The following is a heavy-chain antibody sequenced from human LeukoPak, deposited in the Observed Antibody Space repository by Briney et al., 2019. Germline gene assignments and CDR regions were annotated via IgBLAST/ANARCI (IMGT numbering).Heavy chain of an antibody. CDR1: GGSISSYY. D-gene: IGHD2-15*01. CDR2: IYYSGST. V-gene: IGHV4-59*01. J-gene: IGHJ3*02. Sequence: SQTLSLTCTVPGGSISSYYWSWIRQPPGKGLEWIGYIYYSGSTNYNPSLKSRVTISVDTSKNQFSLKLSSVTAADTAVYYCARDCSGGSCYGNDAFDIWGQGTMVTVSS. CDR3: ARDCSGGSCYGNDAFDI.